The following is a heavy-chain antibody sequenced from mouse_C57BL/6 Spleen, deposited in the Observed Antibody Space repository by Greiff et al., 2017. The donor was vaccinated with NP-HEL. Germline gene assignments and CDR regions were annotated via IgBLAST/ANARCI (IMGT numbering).Heavy chain of an antibody. CDR3: ARAGFYGSSVFDD. J-gene: IGHJ2*01. Sequence: VQLQQSGAELARSGASVKLSCKASGYTFTSYGISWVKQRTGQGLEWIGEIYPRSGNTYYNEKFKGKATLTADKSSSTAYMELRSLTSEDSAVYFCARAGFYGSSVFDDWGQGTTLTVSS. CDR1: GYTFTSYG. V-gene: IGHV1-81*01. D-gene: IGHD1-1*01. CDR2: IYPRSGNT.